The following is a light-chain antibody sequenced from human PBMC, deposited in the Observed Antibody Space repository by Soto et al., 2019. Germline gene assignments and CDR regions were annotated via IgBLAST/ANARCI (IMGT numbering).Light chain of an antibody. CDR2: EVS. V-gene: IGLV2-14*01. Sequence: QSALTQPASVSGSPGQSITISCTGTSSDVGGYKYVSWYQQHPGKVPKLMIYEVSNRPSGVSSRFSGSKSGNTASLTISGLQAEDEADYYCSSYTPSRTLFGGGTKLTVL. CDR3: SSYTPSRTL. CDR1: SSDVGGYKY. J-gene: IGLJ3*02.